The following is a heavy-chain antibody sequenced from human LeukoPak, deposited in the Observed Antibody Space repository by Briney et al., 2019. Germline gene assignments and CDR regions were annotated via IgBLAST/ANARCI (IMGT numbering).Heavy chain of an antibody. CDR1: GFAFRSFW. CDR3: ARGGFSHGFDV. Sequence: GGSLRLSCAASGFAFRSFWIHWVRQAPGKGLVWVGRINNDGTDTIYADSVKGRFTVSRDNAKNTLYLQMNSLRVEDTAVYFCARGGFSHGFDVWGQGTVVTVSS. J-gene: IGHJ3*01. V-gene: IGHV3-74*01. CDR2: INNDGTDT. D-gene: IGHD5-12*01.